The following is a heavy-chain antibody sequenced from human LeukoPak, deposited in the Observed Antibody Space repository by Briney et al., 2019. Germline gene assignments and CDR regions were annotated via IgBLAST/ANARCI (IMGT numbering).Heavy chain of an antibody. CDR1: GYTFTGYY. CDR2: INPNSGGT. Sequence: ASVKVSCKASGYTFTGYYMHWVRQAPGQGLEWMGWINPNSGGTNYAQKFQGRVTMTRDTSISTAYMELSRLRTDDTAVYYYALLYDILTGYSNFHYWGQGTLVTVSS. J-gene: IGHJ4*02. D-gene: IGHD3-9*01. CDR3: ALLYDILTGYSNFHY. V-gene: IGHV1-2*02.